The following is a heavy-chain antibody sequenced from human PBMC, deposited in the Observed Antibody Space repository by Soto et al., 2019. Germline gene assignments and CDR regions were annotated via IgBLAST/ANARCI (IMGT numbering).Heavy chain of an antibody. V-gene: IGHV2-5*02. D-gene: IGHD6-13*01. CDR2: IYWDDDA. CDR3: VHHVTAGSFDV. J-gene: IGHJ3*01. CDR1: GFSPTTNGVG. Sequence: QITLKESGPTMVKPTQTLTLTCTFSGFSPTTNGVGVGWIRQPPGKALEWLGLIYWDDDARYSPTLKSRLTISKDISKSQVVLTLTDMDPVDAATYFCVHHVTAGSFDVWGQGSRVTVSS.